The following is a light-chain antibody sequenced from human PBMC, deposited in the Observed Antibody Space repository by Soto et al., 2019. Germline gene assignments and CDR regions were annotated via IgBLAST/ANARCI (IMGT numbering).Light chain of an antibody. CDR2: DAS. J-gene: IGKJ4*01. CDR3: QQYDNLLT. Sequence: DIQMTQSPSSLSASVGDRVTITCQASQDISNYLNWYQQKPGRAPKLLIYDASTLATGVPSRFSRSGSGTDFTFTISSLQPEDIATYYCQQYDNLLTFGGGTKV. V-gene: IGKV1-33*01. CDR1: QDISNY.